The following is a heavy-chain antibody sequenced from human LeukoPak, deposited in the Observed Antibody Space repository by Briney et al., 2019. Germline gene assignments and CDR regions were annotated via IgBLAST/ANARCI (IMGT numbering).Heavy chain of an antibody. CDR3: AELGITMFGGV. V-gene: IGHV3-13*01. D-gene: IGHD3-10*02. CDR2: IGTAGDT. CDR1: GFTFSSYD. J-gene: IGHJ6*04. Sequence: GGSLRLSCAASGFTFSSYDMHWVRQATGKGLEWVSAIGTAGDTYYPGSVKGRFTISRENAKNSLYLQMNSLRAEDTAVYYCAELGITMFGGVWGKGTTVTISS.